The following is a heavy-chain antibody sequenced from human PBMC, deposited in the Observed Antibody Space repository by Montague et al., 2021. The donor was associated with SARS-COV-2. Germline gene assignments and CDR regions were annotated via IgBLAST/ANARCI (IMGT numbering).Heavy chain of an antibody. CDR2: INWNSGNL. V-gene: IGHV3-9*01. J-gene: IGHJ5*02. CDR1: GFTFDDYS. Sequence: SLRLSCADSGFTFDDYSMRWVRQAPGKGLEWVSGINWNSGNLCYSDSVKGRFSISRANSRNSLVLQLNSLRPEDTAVYYCAKGSRRGYNYGTNNWLDPWGQGTLVTVSS. D-gene: IGHD5-18*01. CDR3: AKGSRRGYNYGTNNWLDP.